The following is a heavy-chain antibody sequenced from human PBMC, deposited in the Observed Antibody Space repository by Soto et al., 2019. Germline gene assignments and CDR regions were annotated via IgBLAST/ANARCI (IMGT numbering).Heavy chain of an antibody. V-gene: IGHV1-2*02. CDR3: ARGGGTVLAPLP. CDR1: GYTFTGYF. D-gene: IGHD3-10*01. Sequence: QVQLAQSGAEVKKPGASVKVSCKTSGYTFTGYFIHWVRQAPGQGREWMAYINPNSGATKYAQKFQGRVTLTRDTSINTAYMEMSMLTSNDTAVYYCARGGGTVLAPLPWGQGTLVTVSS. J-gene: IGHJ5*02. CDR2: INPNSGAT.